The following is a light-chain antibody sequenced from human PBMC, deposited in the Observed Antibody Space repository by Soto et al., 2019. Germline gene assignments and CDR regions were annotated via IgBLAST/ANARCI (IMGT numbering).Light chain of an antibody. Sequence: DIQMTQSPSSLSASVGDRVTITCRASQSISSYLNWYQQKPGKAPKLLISAASSLQSGVPSRFSGSGSGTDFTLTISSLQPEDFATYYCQQSYSRPYTFGQGTKLEIK. CDR1: QSISSY. CDR2: AAS. J-gene: IGKJ2*01. V-gene: IGKV1-39*01. CDR3: QQSYSRPYT.